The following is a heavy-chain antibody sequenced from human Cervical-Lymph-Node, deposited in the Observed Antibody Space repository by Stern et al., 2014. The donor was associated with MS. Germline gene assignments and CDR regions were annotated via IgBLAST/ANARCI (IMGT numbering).Heavy chain of an antibody. J-gene: IGHJ4*02. CDR3: ARDAMYSGSYPDY. CDR2: IWYDGSNK. CDR1: GFTFSSYG. Sequence: VQLVESGGGVVQPGRSLRLSCAGSGFTFSSYGMHWVRQAPGQGLEWVALIWYDGSNKYYADSVQGRFTISRDNSKNTLYLQMNSLRAEDTAVYYCARDAMYSGSYPDYWGRGTLVTVSS. D-gene: IGHD1-26*01. V-gene: IGHV3-33*01.